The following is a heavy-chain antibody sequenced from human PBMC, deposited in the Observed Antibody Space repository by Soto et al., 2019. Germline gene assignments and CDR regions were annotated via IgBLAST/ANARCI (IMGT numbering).Heavy chain of an antibody. J-gene: IGHJ6*02. CDR2: IYYSGST. V-gene: IGHV4-59*01. Sequence: SETLSLTCTVSGGSISSYYWSWIRQPPGKGLEWIGYIYYSGSTNYNPSLKSRVTISVDTSKNQFSLKLSSVTAADTAVYYCARLEGIAVAGTAHYYYYGMDVWGQGTTVTVSS. CDR3: ARLEGIAVAGTAHYYYYGMDV. D-gene: IGHD6-19*01. CDR1: GGSISSYY.